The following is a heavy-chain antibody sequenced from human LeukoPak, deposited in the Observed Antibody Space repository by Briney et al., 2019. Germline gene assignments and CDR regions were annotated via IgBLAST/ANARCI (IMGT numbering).Heavy chain of an antibody. V-gene: IGHV6-1*01. Sequence: SQTLSLTCALSGDIFSSNSAAWTWSRKARARGLEWLERTYYRYKVYNDYAVAVKIRITINADTSNNQFSLQLNSVTPEDTAVYYCARAEYSGSLYFDYWGQGTLVTVSS. J-gene: IGHJ4*02. D-gene: IGHD1-26*01. CDR2: TYYRYKVYN. CDR1: GDIFSSNSAA. CDR3: ARAEYSGSLYFDY.